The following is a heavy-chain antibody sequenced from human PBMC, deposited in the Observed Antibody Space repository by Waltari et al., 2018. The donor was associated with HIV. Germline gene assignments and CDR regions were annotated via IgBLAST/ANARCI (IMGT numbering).Heavy chain of an antibody. CDR2: MNHNSGNT. CDR3: ARGRWQQLVHHYYYGMDV. CDR1: GYTFTSYD. D-gene: IGHD6-13*01. Sequence: QVQLVQSGAEVKKPGASVKVSCKASGYTFTSYDINWVRQATGQGLEWMGWMNHNSGNTGQAKKIQGRVTMTRNTSISTAYMGLSSLRSEDTAVYYCARGRWQQLVHHYYYGMDVWGQGTTVTVSS. V-gene: IGHV1-8*01. J-gene: IGHJ6*02.